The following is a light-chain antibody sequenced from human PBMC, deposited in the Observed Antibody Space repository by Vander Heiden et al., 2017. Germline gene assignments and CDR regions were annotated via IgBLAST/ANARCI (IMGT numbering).Light chain of an antibody. CDR1: QSVSSTY. CDR3: QQYGSSMYT. Sequence: EIVLTQSRGTLSLSRGERATLSYRASQSVSSTYLAWYQQKPGQAPRLLIYGASSRATGIPDRFSGSGSGTDFTLTISRLEPEDFAVYYCQQYGSSMYTFGQGTKLEIK. J-gene: IGKJ2*01. CDR2: GAS. V-gene: IGKV3-20*01.